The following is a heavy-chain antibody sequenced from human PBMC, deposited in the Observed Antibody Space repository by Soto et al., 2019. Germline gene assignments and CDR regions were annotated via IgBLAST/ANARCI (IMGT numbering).Heavy chain of an antibody. J-gene: IGHJ4*02. CDR3: VWSCTGSHYFDY. D-gene: IGHD2-8*02. CDR2: FSVYNGNT. V-gene: IGHV1-18*04. Sequence: ASVKVSCKASGNPFISYAISWVRQAPGQGLEWMGRFSVYNGNTIYAQKFHDRLTVTTDTSTTTAYMELRSLTSDDTAVYYCVWSCTGSHYFDYWGQGTLVTVSS. CDR1: GNPFISYA.